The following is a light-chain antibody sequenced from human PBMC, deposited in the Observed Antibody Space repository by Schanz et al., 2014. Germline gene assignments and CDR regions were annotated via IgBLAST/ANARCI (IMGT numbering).Light chain of an antibody. V-gene: IGLV2-14*01. CDR1: SSDVGGYNY. Sequence: QSVLTQPASVSGSPGQSITISCTGTSSDVGGYNYVSWYQQHPGKAPKLMIYDVSNRPSGVSNRFSGSKSGNTAFLTISGLQAEDEADYYCSSYTSSSTPVVFGGGTKLTVL. CDR3: SSYTSSSTPVV. CDR2: DVS. J-gene: IGLJ2*01.